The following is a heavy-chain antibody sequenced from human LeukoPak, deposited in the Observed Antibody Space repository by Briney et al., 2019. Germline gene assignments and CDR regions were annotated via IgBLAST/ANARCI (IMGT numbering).Heavy chain of an antibody. J-gene: IGHJ5*02. Sequence: SETLSLTCTVSGGSISGYSWSWIRQPPGKGLEWIGEINHSGSTNYNPSLKSRVTISVDTSKNQFSLKLSSVTAADTAVYYCARRSGGTIFGVVHILNWFDPWGQGTLVTVSS. D-gene: IGHD3-3*01. V-gene: IGHV4-34*01. CDR2: INHSGST. CDR3: ARRSGGTIFGVVHILNWFDP. CDR1: GGSISGYS.